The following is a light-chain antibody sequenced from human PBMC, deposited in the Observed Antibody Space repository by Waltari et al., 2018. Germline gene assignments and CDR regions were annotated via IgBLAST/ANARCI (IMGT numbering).Light chain of an antibody. V-gene: IGKV1D-12*01. J-gene: IGKJ5*01. CDR3: QQANSFPIT. CDR2: GSS. CDR1: QGISSR. Sequence: DIQMTQSPSSVSASVGDRVTITCRASQGISSRLAWYQHKPGKAPKLLIYGSSSLQSGVPSRFSGSGSGTDFTLTINSLQPEDFATYYCQQANSFPITFGQGTRLEIK.